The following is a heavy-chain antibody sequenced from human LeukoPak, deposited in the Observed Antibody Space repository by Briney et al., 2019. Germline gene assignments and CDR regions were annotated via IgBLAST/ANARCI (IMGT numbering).Heavy chain of an antibody. CDR1: SGSISSRSNY. CDR2: IYYSGNT. J-gene: IGHJ4*02. V-gene: IGHV4-39*07. Sequence: PSETLSLTCTVSSGSISSRSNYWGWIRQPPGKGLEWIGSIYYSGNTYYNPSLKSRVTISVDTSKNQFSLQLSSVTAADTAVYFCARVNTADVDTATQHLDYWGQGTPVTVSS. CDR3: ARVNTADVDTATQHLDY. D-gene: IGHD5-18*01.